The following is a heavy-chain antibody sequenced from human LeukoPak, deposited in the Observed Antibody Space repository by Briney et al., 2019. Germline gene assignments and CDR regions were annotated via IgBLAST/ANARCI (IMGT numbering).Heavy chain of an antibody. CDR2: IHSSGTT. Sequence: PSETLSLTCSVSGDSITSYYWSWVRQPAGKGLEWVGRIHSSGTTNYNPSLESRVSMSVDTSKNQVSLRLTSLTAADTAVYYCARATPGRADAFDIWGQGTMVTVSS. J-gene: IGHJ3*02. CDR1: GDSITSYY. D-gene: IGHD2-15*01. CDR3: ARATPGRADAFDI. V-gene: IGHV4-4*07.